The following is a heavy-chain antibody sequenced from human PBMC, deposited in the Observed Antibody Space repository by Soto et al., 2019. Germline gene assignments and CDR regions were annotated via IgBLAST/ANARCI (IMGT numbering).Heavy chain of an antibody. CDR1: GGTFSSFG. D-gene: IGHD5-12*01. Sequence: SVKVSCKASGGTFSSFGISWVRQAPGQGLEWMGGIIPVFGRPNYAQRFRGRLTITADESTNTCYMELIDLESEDTAVYYCAREGSGYNFWGQGTQVTV. CDR3: AREGSGYNF. J-gene: IGHJ1*01. V-gene: IGHV1-69*13. CDR2: IIPVFGRP.